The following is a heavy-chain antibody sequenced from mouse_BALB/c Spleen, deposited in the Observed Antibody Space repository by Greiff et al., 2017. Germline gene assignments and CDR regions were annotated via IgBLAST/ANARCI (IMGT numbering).Heavy chain of an antibody. CDR3: ARGTMITAWFAY. J-gene: IGHJ3*01. CDR2: IWSGGST. D-gene: IGHD2-4*01. V-gene: IGHV2-2*02. Sequence: VKVVESGPGLVQPSQSLSITCTVSGFSLTSYGVHWVRQSPGKGLEWLGVIWSGGSTDYNAAFISRLSISKDNAKSQVFFKMNSLQANDTAIYYCARGTMITAWFAYWGQGTLVTVSA. CDR1: GFSLTSYG.